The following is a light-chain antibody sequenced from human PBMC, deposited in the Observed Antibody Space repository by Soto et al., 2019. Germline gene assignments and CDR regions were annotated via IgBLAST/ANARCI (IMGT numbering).Light chain of an antibody. CDR2: AAS. J-gene: IGKJ4*01. V-gene: IGKV1-39*01. CDR1: QSIASH. Sequence: DIRMTQSPSSLSASVGDRVTITCRASQSIASHLHWYQHKPGKAPRLLIYAASTLQSGVPSRFSGSGSGTEFALTINSLQPEDFATYYCQQSFTTLALTFGGGTKVEI. CDR3: QQSFTTLALT.